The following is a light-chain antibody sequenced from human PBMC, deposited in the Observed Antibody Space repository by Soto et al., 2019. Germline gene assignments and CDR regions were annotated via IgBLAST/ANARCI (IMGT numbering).Light chain of an antibody. Sequence: EIVMTQSPATLSVSPGEIATLSFRASQSISSNLAWYQQKLGQAPRLLIYRASTRATGIPARFSGSGSGTDFTLAISSLQPEDFATYYCQQYNSYSSWTFGQGTKVDI. V-gene: IGKV3-15*01. CDR2: RAS. CDR3: QQYNSYSSWT. CDR1: QSISSN. J-gene: IGKJ1*01.